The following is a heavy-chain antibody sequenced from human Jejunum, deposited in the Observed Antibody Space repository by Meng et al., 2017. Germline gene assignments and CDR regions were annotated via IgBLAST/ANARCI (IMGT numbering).Heavy chain of an antibody. CDR1: GGSISTYY. J-gene: IGHJ3*02. CDR2: IYHSGTT. CDR3: ARSTAFDVFGI. Sequence: ETLSLTCTVSGGSISTYYWSWIRQSPEKGLEWIGYIYHSGTTNYNPSLKSRVTISLDTSTNQLSLKLTSVLAADTAVYYCARSTAFDVFGIWGQGTAVTVSS. D-gene: IGHD6-6*01. V-gene: IGHV4-59*01.